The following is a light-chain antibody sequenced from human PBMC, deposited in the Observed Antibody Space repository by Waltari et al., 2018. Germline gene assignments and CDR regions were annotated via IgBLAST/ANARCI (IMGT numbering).Light chain of an antibody. J-gene: IGKJ1*01. CDR2: GAS. Sequence: EIVLTQSPGTLSLSPGERATLSCRASQSVSSSYLAWYQQKPGQAPRLLIYGASSKATGIPDRFSGSGYGTDFTLTISRLEPEDFAVYYCQQYGSSLPWTLGQGTKVEIK. V-gene: IGKV3-20*01. CDR1: QSVSSSY. CDR3: QQYGSSLPWT.